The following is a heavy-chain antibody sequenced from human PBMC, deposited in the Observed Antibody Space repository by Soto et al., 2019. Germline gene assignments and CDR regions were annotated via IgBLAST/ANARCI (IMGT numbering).Heavy chain of an antibody. CDR3: AQTTCWPGLDY. CDR1: GASISRFY. D-gene: IGHD2-21*01. CDR2: IYNGESS. J-gene: IGHJ4*02. V-gene: IGHV4-4*09. Sequence: QVQLQESGPGLVKPSETMSLTCSASGASISRFYWNWIRQPPGKGLEWIGHIYNGESSNYNPSLKSRVTISVDTSKNQFSVKVTSVAAADTAVYYCAQTTCWPGLDYWSQGTLVTVSS.